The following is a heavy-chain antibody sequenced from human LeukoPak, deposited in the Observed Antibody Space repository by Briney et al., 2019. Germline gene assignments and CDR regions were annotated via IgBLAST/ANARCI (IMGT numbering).Heavy chain of an antibody. D-gene: IGHD3-22*01. CDR2: IKQDGSEK. Sequence: GGSLRLSCAAPGFTFSSYWMSWVRQAPGKGLEWVANIKQDGSEKYYVDSVKGRFTISRDNAKNSLYLQMNSLRAEDTAVYYCSVDYYDSSGYYYDIYWGQGTLVTVSS. CDR1: GFTFSSYW. V-gene: IGHV3-7*03. CDR3: SVDYYDSSGYYYDIY. J-gene: IGHJ4*02.